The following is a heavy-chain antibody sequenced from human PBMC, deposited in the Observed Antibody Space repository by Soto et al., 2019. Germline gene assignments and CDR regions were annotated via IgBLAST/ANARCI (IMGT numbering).Heavy chain of an antibody. CDR1: GGTFSSYA. J-gene: IGHJ4*02. D-gene: IGHD3-22*01. CDR3: AREGNTMIVARF. V-gene: IGHV1-69*13. CDR2: IIPIFGTA. Sequence: SVKVSCKASGGTFSSYAISWVRQAPGQGLEWMGGIIPIFGTANYAQKFQGRVTITADESTSTAYMELSSLRSEDTAVYYCAREGNTMIVARFWGQGTLVTLSS.